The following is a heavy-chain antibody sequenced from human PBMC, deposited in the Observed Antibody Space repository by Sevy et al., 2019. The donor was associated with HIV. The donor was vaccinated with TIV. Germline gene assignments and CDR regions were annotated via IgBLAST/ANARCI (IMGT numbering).Heavy chain of an antibody. V-gene: IGHV3-73*01. CDR3: SSQRTIAVAGDYFDY. J-gene: IGHJ4*02. CDR1: GFTITGST. CDR2: IRSRAKTHAT. Sequence: GGSLRLSCAASGFTITGSTMYWVRQASGKGLEWVARIRSRAKTHATAYAASVKGRFTISRDDSRNTAYLQMNSLKTEDTAVYYCSSQRTIAVAGDYFDYWGQGTLVTVSS. D-gene: IGHD6-19*01.